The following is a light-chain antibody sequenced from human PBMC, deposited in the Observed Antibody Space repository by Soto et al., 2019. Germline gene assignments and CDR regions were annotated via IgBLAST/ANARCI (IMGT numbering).Light chain of an antibody. V-gene: IGKV3-20*01. CDR3: QQYGHSPPFT. J-gene: IGKJ3*01. Sequence: EIVLTQSPGTLSLSPGERATLSCRASQSVSSSYLAWYQQKPGQAPRLLIYGASSRATAIPDRFSGSGSGTDFTLTISRLEPEDIAVYYCQQYGHSPPFTFGPGTKVDIK. CDR1: QSVSSSY. CDR2: GAS.